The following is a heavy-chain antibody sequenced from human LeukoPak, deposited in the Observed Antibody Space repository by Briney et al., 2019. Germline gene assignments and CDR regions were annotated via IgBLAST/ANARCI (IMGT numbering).Heavy chain of an antibody. J-gene: IGHJ4*02. D-gene: IGHD3-10*01. CDR2: IKEDGSDK. V-gene: IGHV3-7*02. Sequence: GGSLRLSCAASGFTFSSSWMTWVRQAPGKGLEWVAHIKEDGSDKYYVDSVTGRFTISRDNTKNSLYLQMSSLRAEDTAVYYCARGSGKSDYWGQGTLVTVSS. CDR1: GFTFSSSW. CDR3: ARGSGKSDY.